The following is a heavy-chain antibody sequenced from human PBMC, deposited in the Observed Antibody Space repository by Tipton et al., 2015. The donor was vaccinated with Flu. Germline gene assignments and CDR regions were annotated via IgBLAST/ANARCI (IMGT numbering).Heavy chain of an antibody. J-gene: IGHJ4*02. Sequence: CAASGFTFSSYAMSWVRQAPGKGLEWVSAISGGGGSTYYADSVKGRFTISRDNSKNTLYLQMNSLRAEDTAVYYCAKADRGSYIPADYWGQGTLVPVSS. CDR1: GFTFSSYA. D-gene: IGHD1-26*01. V-gene: IGHV3-23*01. CDR2: ISGGGGST. CDR3: AKADRGSYIPADY.